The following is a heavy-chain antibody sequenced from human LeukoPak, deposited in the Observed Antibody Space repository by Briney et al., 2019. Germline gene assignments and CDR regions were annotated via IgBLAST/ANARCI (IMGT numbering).Heavy chain of an antibody. V-gene: IGHV3-74*01. CDR1: GFTFSSYW. J-gene: IGHJ4*02. CDR2: SNSDGSST. D-gene: IGHD4-17*01. CDR3: ARGGDYPFDY. Sequence: PGGSLRLSCAASGFTFSSYWMHWVRQAPGKGLVWVSRSNSDGSSTNYADSVKGRFTISRDNAKNTLYLQMNCLRAEDTAVYYCARGGDYPFDYWGQGTLVTVSS.